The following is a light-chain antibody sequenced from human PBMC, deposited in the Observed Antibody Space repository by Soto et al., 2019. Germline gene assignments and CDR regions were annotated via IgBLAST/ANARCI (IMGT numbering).Light chain of an antibody. Sequence: EVVMTQSPATLSVSPGERVTLSCRASQSINAHLAWYQQKPGQAPRLLIHGASTRATGIPARFSGSGFGTESSLTISSLQSEDFAIYYCQQYKTWLWTFGQGTKVEI. V-gene: IGKV3-15*01. J-gene: IGKJ1*01. CDR1: QSINAH. CDR2: GAS. CDR3: QQYKTWLWT.